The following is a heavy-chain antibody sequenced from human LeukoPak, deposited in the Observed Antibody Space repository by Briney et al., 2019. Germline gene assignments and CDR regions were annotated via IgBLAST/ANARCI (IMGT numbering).Heavy chain of an antibody. CDR2: IYYSGST. Sequence: SETLSLTCTVSGGSISSSSYYWGWIRQPPGKGLEWIGSIYYSGSTYYNPSLKSRVTISVDTSKNQFSLKLSSVTAADTAVYYCARVLPYDFWSGPSPYYFDYWGQGTLVTVSS. D-gene: IGHD3-3*01. V-gene: IGHV4-39*01. J-gene: IGHJ4*02. CDR1: GGSISSSSYY. CDR3: ARVLPYDFWSGPSPYYFDY.